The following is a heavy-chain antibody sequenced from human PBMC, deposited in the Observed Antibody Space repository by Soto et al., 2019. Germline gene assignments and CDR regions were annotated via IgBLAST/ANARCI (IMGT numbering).Heavy chain of an antibody. CDR3: AREETDRYNWFDP. V-gene: IGHV6-1*01. CDR2: TYYRSKWYN. J-gene: IGHJ5*02. Sequence: PSQTLSLTCAISGDSVSSNIAAWNWIRQSLSRGLEWLGRTYYRSKWYNDYAVSVKSRITINPDTSKNQFSLQLNSVTPEDTAVYYCAREETDRYNWFDPWGQGTLVTVSS. CDR1: GDSVSSNIAA.